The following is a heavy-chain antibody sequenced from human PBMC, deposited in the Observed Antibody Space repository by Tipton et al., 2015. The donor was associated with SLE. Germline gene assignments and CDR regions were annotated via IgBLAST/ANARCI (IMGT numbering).Heavy chain of an antibody. J-gene: IGHJ4*02. CDR1: VGSFSGYY. CDR2: IDYSGST. Sequence: TLSLTCAVYVGSFSGYYWSWIRQPPGTGLEWIGFIDYSGSTNYSPSLKSRVTISLDMSENQFSLTLSSVTAADTAVYYCATAPRGAYGLWWSVWGQGTLVTVSS. V-gene: IGHV4-59*01. CDR3: ATAPRGAYGLWWSV. D-gene: IGHD2-21*01.